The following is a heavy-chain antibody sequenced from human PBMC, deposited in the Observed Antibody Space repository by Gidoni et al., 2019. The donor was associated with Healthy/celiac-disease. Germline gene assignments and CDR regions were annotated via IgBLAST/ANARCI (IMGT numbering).Heavy chain of an antibody. Sequence: EVQLVESGGGLVQPGGSLRLSCAASGFTFSSYEMNWVRQAPGEGLEWVSYISSSGSTIDYADSVKGRFTISRDNAKNSLYLQMNSLRAEDTAVYYCARGDDSSGYDAFDIWGQGTMVTVSS. CDR3: ARGDDSSGYDAFDI. J-gene: IGHJ3*02. D-gene: IGHD3-22*01. V-gene: IGHV3-48*03. CDR1: GFTFSSYE. CDR2: ISSSGSTI.